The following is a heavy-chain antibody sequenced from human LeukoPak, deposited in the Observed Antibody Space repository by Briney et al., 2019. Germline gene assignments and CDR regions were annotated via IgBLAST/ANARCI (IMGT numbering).Heavy chain of an antibody. CDR1: GFTFNSYA. CDR2: ISGSGGST. CDR3: PKDKGYCTSTSCFLEY. Sequence: GGSLRLSCVASGFTFNSYAMSWVRQAPGKGLEWVSAISGSGGSTYYADYVKGRFTISRDNSKSTLYLQMNSLGAENTALYYCPKDKGYCTSTSCFLEYWGQGTLVTVSS. V-gene: IGHV3-23*01. J-gene: IGHJ4*02. D-gene: IGHD2-2*01.